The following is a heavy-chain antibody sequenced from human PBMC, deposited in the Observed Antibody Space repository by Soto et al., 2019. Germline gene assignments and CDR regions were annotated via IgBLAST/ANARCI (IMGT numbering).Heavy chain of an antibody. CDR3: ASWERFTRVGVDYYALDV. D-gene: IGHD1-1*01. J-gene: IGHJ6*02. CDR1: GFTINRND. V-gene: IGHV3-30*03. Sequence: QVHLVESGGGVVQPGGSLRLSCAASGFTINRNDMYWVRQAPGKGLEWVAVMSFDGNHQHYADSVKGRFTISRGNSKNTLSLEMNSLRRDDTAVYYCASWERFTRVGVDYYALDVWGQGTTVIVSS. CDR2: MSFDGNHQ.